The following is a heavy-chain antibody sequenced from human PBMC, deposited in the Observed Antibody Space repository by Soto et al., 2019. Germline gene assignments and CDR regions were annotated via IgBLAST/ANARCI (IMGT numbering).Heavy chain of an antibody. CDR1: GYSFTNYW. CDR2: IWPGDSDT. J-gene: IGHJ3*02. Sequence: WETLPISCQASGYSFTNYWIGWARQMPGKGLEWMGSIWPGDSDTRYNPSFQGQVTISADKSISTAHLQWSSLKASDTAMYYCAIGGDWYFFDMWAQGTMVTVSS. V-gene: IGHV5-51*01. D-gene: IGHD2-21*02. CDR3: AIGGDWYFFDM.